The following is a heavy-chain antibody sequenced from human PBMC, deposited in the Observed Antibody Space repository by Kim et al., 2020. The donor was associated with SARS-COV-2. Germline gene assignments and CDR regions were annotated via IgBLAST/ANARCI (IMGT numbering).Heavy chain of an antibody. D-gene: IGHD6-19*01. Sequence: GGSLRLSCAASGFTFSSYAMHWVRQAPGKGLEWVAVISYDGSNKYYADSVKGRFTISRDNSKNTLYLQMNSLRAEDTAVYYCARDRLYSSGWPQHYYYG. V-gene: IGHV3-30-3*01. CDR2: ISYDGSNK. J-gene: IGHJ6*01. CDR1: GFTFSSYA. CDR3: ARDRLYSSGWPQHYYYG.